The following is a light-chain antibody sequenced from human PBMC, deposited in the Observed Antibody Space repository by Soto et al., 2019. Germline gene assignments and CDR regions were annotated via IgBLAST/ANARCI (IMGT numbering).Light chain of an antibody. J-gene: IGKJ1*01. CDR3: QQYGSSPET. CDR2: GAS. V-gene: IGKV3-20*01. CDR1: QSVSSSY. Sequence: EIVLTQSPGTLSLSPGERATLSCRASQSVSSSYLAWYQQKPGQAPRLLIYGASSRATGIPDWFSGSGSGTGFTLTISRLEPEDFAVYYCQQYGSSPETCGQGTKVEIK.